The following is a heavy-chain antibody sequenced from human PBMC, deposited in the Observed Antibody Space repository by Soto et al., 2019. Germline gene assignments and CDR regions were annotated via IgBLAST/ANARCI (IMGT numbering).Heavy chain of an antibody. Sequence: EVQLVESGGGVVRPGGSLRLSCAASGFTFDDYVMSWVRQAPGKGLEWVSGINWNGGSTGYAGSVKGRFTISRDNAKNSLYLQMNSLRAEDTALYYCARALERFGELLSIDYWGQGTLVTVSS. V-gene: IGHV3-20*04. CDR3: ARALERFGELLSIDY. CDR1: GFTFDDYV. CDR2: INWNGGST. D-gene: IGHD3-10*01. J-gene: IGHJ4*02.